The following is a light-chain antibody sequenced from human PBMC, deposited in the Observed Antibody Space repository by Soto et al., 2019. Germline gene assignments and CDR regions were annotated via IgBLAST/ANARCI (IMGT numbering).Light chain of an antibody. CDR1: SSNIPYQF. V-gene: IGLV1-47*01. J-gene: IGLJ3*02. CDR2: RNN. CDR3: ASRDDNLSGHWM. Sequence: QSVLAQSPSVSAAPGQRVTISCSGSSSNIPYQFVSWYQQFPGMAPKLLIYRNNQRPSGVPDRFSGSKSGTSASLAISGLRSEDEADYYCASRDDNLSGHWMFGGGTKLTVL.